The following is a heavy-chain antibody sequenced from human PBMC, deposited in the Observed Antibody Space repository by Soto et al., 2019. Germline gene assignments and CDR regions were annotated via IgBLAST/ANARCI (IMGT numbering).Heavy chain of an antibody. Sequence: GGSLRLSCAASGFTFSSYAMGWVHQAPGKGLELVSTISAGGGRTYYADSVKGRFTISRDNSKNTLYLQMNSLRAEDTAVYYCAKSITARPFDYWGQGALVTVSS. D-gene: IGHD6-6*01. V-gene: IGHV3-23*01. CDR2: ISAGGGRT. CDR3: AKSITARPFDY. CDR1: GFTFSSYA. J-gene: IGHJ4*02.